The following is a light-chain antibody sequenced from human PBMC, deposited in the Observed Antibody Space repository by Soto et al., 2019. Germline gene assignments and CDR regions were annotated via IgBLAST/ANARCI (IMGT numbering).Light chain of an antibody. V-gene: IGKV3-15*01. Sequence: EIMMTQSPATLSVSPGERATLSCRASQSVSSNLAWYQQKPGQAPRLLIYDAATRATGLPARFSGSGSGTKFTLTISRLQSEDFAVYYCQQYNKWPRTFGQGTKVEIK. CDR1: QSVSSN. J-gene: IGKJ1*01. CDR3: QQYNKWPRT. CDR2: DAA.